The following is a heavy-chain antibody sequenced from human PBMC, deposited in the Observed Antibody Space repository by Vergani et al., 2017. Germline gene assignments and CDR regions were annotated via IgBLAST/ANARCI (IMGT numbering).Heavy chain of an antibody. V-gene: IGHV1-8*02. Sequence: QVQLVQSGAEVKKPGSSVKVSCKASGGTFSSYAISWVRQAPGQGLEWMGWMNPNSGNTGYAQKFQGRVTMTRNTSISTAYMELSSLRSEDTAVYYCARPSRLPVAGRFDYWGQGTLVTVSS. D-gene: IGHD6-19*01. CDR3: ARPSRLPVAGRFDY. J-gene: IGHJ4*02. CDR2: MNPNSGNT. CDR1: GGTFSSYA.